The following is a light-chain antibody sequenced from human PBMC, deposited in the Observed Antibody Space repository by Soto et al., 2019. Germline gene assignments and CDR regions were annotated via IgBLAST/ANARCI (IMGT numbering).Light chain of an antibody. CDR1: QSVGSDY. V-gene: IGKV3-20*01. CDR2: DAF. CDR3: QQYGRSPT. J-gene: IGKJ1*01. Sequence: VVLTQSPGTLSLSPGERATLSCRSSQSVGSDYLAWYQQKPDQAPRLLIYDAFTRATGVPDRFSGSGSGTDFTLTISRLEPEDFVVYYCQQYGRSPTFGQGTKVDIK.